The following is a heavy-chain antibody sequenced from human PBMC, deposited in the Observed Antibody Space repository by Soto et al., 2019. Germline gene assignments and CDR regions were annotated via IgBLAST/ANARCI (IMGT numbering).Heavy chain of an antibody. J-gene: IGHJ5*02. Sequence: QVQLVQSGAEVKKPGSSVKVSCKASGGTFSSYAISWVRQAPGQGLEWMGGIIPIFGTANYAQKFQGRVTITAYESTSTAYMELSSLRSEDTAVYYCARDLGYCSGGSCYVWFDPWGQGTLVTVSS. CDR1: GGTFSSYA. V-gene: IGHV1-69*12. CDR2: IIPIFGTA. D-gene: IGHD2-15*01. CDR3: ARDLGYCSGGSCYVWFDP.